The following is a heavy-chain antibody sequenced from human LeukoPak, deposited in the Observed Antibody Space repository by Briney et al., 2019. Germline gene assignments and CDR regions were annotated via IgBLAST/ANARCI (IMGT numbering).Heavy chain of an antibody. Sequence: SETLSLTCAVYGASFSGYYWSWIRQPPGKGLEWIGEINHSGSTNYNPSLKSRVTISVDTSKNQFSLKLSSVTAADTAVYYCARRPKNVLRFLEWLLSPGAFDIWGQGTMVTVSS. V-gene: IGHV4-34*01. D-gene: IGHD3-3*01. CDR2: INHSGST. J-gene: IGHJ3*02. CDR3: ARRPKNVLRFLEWLLSPGAFDI. CDR1: GASFSGYY.